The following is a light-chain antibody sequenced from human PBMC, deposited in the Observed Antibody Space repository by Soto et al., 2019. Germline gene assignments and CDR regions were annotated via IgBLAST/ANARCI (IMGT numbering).Light chain of an antibody. CDR1: QSVSSH. CDR2: DAS. Sequence: EIVLTQSPATLSLSPGERATLSCRASQSVSSHLAWYQQKPGQAPRLLIYDASNRATGIPARFSGSGSGTDFTLTISSLEPEDFAVYYRQQRSNWPPSITFGQGTRLEIK. CDR3: QQRSNWPPSIT. J-gene: IGKJ5*01. V-gene: IGKV3-11*01.